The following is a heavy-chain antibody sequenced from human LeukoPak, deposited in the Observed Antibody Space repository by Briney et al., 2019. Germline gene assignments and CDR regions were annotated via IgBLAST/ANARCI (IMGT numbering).Heavy chain of an antibody. CDR3: ARAVTYYYDSSGYVEENWFDP. J-gene: IGHJ5*02. V-gene: IGHV3-30-3*01. CDR2: ISYDGSNK. CDR1: GFTFSSYA. D-gene: IGHD3-22*01. Sequence: QSGGSLRLSCAASGFTFSSYAMHWVRQAPGKGLEWVAVISYDGSNKYYADSVKGRFTISRDNSKNTLYLQMNSLRAEDTAVYYCARAVTYYYDSSGYVEENWFDPWGQGTLVTVSS.